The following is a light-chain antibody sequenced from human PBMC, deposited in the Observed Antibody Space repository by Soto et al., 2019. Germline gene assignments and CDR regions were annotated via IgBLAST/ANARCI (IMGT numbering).Light chain of an antibody. CDR1: QSIRIY. Sequence: IQLTQSPSSLSASVGDRVIITCRASQSIRIYFAWYQQKAGKAPKLLIYLASTLQRGVPSRFSGSRSGTDFFLSISSRHPEDFATYYCRQLDSYPITFGQGTRLEIK. V-gene: IGKV1-9*01. CDR2: LAS. CDR3: RQLDSYPIT. J-gene: IGKJ5*01.